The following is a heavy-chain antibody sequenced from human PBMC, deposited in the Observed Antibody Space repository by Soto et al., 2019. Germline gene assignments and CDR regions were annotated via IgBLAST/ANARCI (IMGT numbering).Heavy chain of an antibody. CDR3: AREGVTYSGSYYNAFES. D-gene: IGHD1-26*01. J-gene: IGHJ3*02. V-gene: IGHV3-30-3*01. CDR2: ISYDGSNK. CDR1: GFTFSSYA. Sequence: QVHLVESGGGVVQPGRSLRLSCAASGFTFSSYAMHWVRQAPGKGLEWVAVISYDGSNKYYADSVKGRFTISRDNSKNPLDLQMNSLRAEDTAVYYCAREGVTYSGSYYNAFESWGQGTMVTVSS.